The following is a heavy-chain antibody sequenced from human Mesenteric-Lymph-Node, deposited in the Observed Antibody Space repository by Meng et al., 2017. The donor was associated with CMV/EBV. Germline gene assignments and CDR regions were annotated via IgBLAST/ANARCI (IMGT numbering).Heavy chain of an antibody. CDR3: GSPPNWSDP. J-gene: IGHJ5*02. V-gene: IGHV3-48*03. CDR1: GFTFSSYE. CDR2: ISNSGSTI. Sequence: GESLKISCAASGFTFSSYEMNWVRQAPGKGLEWISSISNSGSTIYYADSVKGRFTISRDNSKNSLYLQMNSLRAEDTAVYYCGSPPNWSDPWGQGTLVTVSS.